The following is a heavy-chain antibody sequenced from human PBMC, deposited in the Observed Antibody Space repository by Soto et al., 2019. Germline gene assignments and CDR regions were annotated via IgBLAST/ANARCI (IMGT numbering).Heavy chain of an antibody. J-gene: IGHJ3*01. Sequence: QVLLVESGGGVVQPGRSLRLSCAASGFDFSDYRMHWVRQAPGTGLEWVGAISQDGTEKFYGESTLGRFTISRDNSERTLSIQMDSLRPEDTAVYFCAKIISRGTGDAFHVWGQGTKVTVSS. CDR3: AKIISRGTGDAFHV. CDR2: ISQDGTEK. CDR1: GFDFSDYR. V-gene: IGHV3-30*18. D-gene: IGHD1-1*01.